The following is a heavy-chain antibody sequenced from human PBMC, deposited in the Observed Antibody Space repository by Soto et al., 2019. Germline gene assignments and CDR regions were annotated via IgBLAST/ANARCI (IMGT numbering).Heavy chain of an antibody. CDR1: GGSFSGYY. Sequence: QVQLQQLGAGLLKPSETLSLTCAVYGGSFSGYYWSWIGQPPGTGLEWIGEINHSGSTNYNPSLKGRVTISVDTHKNQFTLKLSAVNAAATAVYYCASLAIVGGGLLDYWGQGTLVTVSS. D-gene: IGHD1-26*01. CDR2: INHSGST. J-gene: IGHJ4*02. CDR3: ASLAIVGGGLLDY. V-gene: IGHV4-34*01.